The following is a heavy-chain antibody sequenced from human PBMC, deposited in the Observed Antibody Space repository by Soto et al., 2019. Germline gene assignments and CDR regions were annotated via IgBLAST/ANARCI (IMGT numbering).Heavy chain of an antibody. CDR3: ASEKYLLAEGLAPLYCFEY. CDR1: GFTFSSYG. Sequence: QVQLVESGGGVVQPGRSLRLSCAASGFTFSSYGMHWVRQAPGKGLEWVAVIWYVGSNKYYADSVKGRFTISRDNSKNTLYLQMNSLSAEDTDVYYCASEKYLLAEGLAPLYCFEYWGQGTLVTVSS. V-gene: IGHV3-33*01. J-gene: IGHJ4*02. D-gene: IGHD3-3*01. CDR2: IWYVGSNK.